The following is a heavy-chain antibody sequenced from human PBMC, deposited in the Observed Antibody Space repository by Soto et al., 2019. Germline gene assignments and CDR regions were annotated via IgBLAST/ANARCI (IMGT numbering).Heavy chain of an antibody. J-gene: IGHJ4*02. D-gene: IGHD1-26*01. CDR1: GFTFNIYS. V-gene: IGHV3-48*01. CDR2: ISSSSSTI. Sequence: DVQLVESGGGLVRPGGSLRLSCAASGFTFNIYSMNWVRQAPGKGLEWVSYISSSSSTIYYADSVKGRFTISRDNAKNSLYLQMTSLRAEDTAVYYCVRIGGASPADSWGQGPLVTVSS. CDR3: VRIGGASPADS.